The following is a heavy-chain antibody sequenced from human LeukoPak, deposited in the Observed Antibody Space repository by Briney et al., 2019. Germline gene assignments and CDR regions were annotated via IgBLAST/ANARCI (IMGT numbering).Heavy chain of an antibody. CDR3: AKFSRDYYGSGSKGVYYYGMDV. J-gene: IGHJ6*02. D-gene: IGHD3-10*01. CDR2: ISGTRGRT. CDR1: GFTFDIYA. Sequence: PGGSLRLSCTASGFTFDIYAMNWVRQAPGKGLEWVSGISGTRGRTYYADSVKGRFTISRDDSKSTLYLQMNSLRAEDTAVYYCAKFSRDYYGSGSKGVYYYGMDVWGQGTTVTVSS. V-gene: IGHV3-23*01.